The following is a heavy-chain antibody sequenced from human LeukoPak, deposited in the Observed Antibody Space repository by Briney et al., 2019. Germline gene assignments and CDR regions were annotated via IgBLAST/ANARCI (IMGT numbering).Heavy chain of an antibody. CDR1: GFTFSRYD. Sequence: PGGSLRLSCAASGFTFSRYDLSWVRQAPGKGLEWVAFIRYDGSNKYYADSVKGRFTISRDNSKNTLYLQMNSLRAEDTAVYYCASSAASYGSGIRGMDVWGKGTTVTVSS. D-gene: IGHD3-10*01. V-gene: IGHV3-30*02. J-gene: IGHJ6*03. CDR3: ASSAASYGSGIRGMDV. CDR2: IRYDGSNK.